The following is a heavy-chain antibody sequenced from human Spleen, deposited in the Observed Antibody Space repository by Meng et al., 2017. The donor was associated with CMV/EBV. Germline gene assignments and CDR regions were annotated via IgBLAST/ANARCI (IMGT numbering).Heavy chain of an antibody. CDR2: ISGSGGST. Sequence: LSLTCAASGFTFSSYAMSWVRQAPGKGLEWVSAISGSGGSTYYADSVKGRFTISRDNSKNTLYLQMNSLRAEDTAVYYCAMLVVPAAMANWFDPWGQGTLVTVSS. D-gene: IGHD2-2*01. V-gene: IGHV3-23*01. CDR3: AMLVVPAAMANWFDP. J-gene: IGHJ5*02. CDR1: GFTFSSYA.